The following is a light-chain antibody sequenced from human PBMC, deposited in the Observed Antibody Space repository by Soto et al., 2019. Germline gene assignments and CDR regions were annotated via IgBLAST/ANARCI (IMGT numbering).Light chain of an antibody. J-gene: IGKJ4*01. V-gene: IGKV1-39*01. Sequence: DIQMTQSPSSLSASVGDRVTITSRASQSISSYLNWYQQKPGKAPTLLIYAASSLQSGFPSRFSGSGSVTDFTLTISSLPPEDCATYYCQQSYITPPTFGGGTKVEIK. CDR3: QQSYITPPT. CDR1: QSISSY. CDR2: AAS.